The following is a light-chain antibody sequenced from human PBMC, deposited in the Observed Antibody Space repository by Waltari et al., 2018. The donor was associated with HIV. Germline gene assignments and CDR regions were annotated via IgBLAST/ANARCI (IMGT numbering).Light chain of an antibody. J-gene: IGKJ2*01. CDR2: EAD. CDR3: QQYDSGPRGIT. Sequence: EIVMTQSPPTLSVSPGQRVTLSCRASQSISANVAWYQQRPGQAPRLLIYEADTRPTGIPARFSGSGSGTEFTLTITNLQSEDFATYFCQQYDSGPRGITFGQGTMLEI. V-gene: IGKV3-15*01. CDR1: QSISAN.